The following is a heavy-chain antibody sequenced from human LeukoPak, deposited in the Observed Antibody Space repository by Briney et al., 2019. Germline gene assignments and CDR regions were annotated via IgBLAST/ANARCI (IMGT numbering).Heavy chain of an antibody. CDR3: AKDIYSYGPSWDDY. CDR1: GFTFGKYW. D-gene: IGHD5-18*01. J-gene: IGHJ4*02. CDR2: IKLDGSEK. V-gene: IGHV3-7*03. Sequence: GGSLRLSCVASGFTFGKYWMSWVRQAPGKGLEWVSNIKLDGSEKNYVDSVKGRFTISRDNTKNSLYLQMNSLRVEDTAVYYCAKDIYSYGPSWDDYWGQGTLVTVSS.